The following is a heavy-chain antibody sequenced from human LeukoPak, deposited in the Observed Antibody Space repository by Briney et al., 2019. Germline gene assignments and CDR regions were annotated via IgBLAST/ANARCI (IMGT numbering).Heavy chain of an antibody. Sequence: GESLRLSCEASGFXFSTHDIHWVRQVTGKGLEWLSAISAAGNTYYPGSVKGRFTISREDAKNSLYLQMNSLGAGDTAVYFCAREARGSGYSGIDFWGQGTLVTVSS. CDR2: ISAAGNT. CDR1: GFXFSTHD. V-gene: IGHV3-13*01. D-gene: IGHD3-22*01. CDR3: AREARGSGYSGIDF. J-gene: IGHJ4*02.